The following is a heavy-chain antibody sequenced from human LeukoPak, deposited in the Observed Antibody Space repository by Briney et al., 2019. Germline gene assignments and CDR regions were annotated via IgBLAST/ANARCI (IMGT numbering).Heavy chain of an antibody. V-gene: IGHV3-21*01. J-gene: IGHJ4*02. Sequence: GGSLRLSCAASGFTFSNYHMNWLRQATGKGLEWVSCISISSNYIYYPDSVKGRFTISRDNAKNSLYLQMNSLRAEDTAVYYCARDGGGGLDYWGQGTLVTVSS. CDR1: GFTFSNYH. CDR3: ARDGGGGLDY. D-gene: IGHD2-15*01. CDR2: ISISSNYI.